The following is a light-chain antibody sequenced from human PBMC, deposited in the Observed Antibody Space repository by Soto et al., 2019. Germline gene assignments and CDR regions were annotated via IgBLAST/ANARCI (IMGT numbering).Light chain of an antibody. J-gene: IGLJ1*01. CDR3: SSYTSSSSPFV. CDR1: SSDVGDYNY. V-gene: IGLV2-14*01. CDR2: EVS. Sequence: QSVLTQPASVSGSPGQSITISCTGTSSDVGDYNYVSWYQQHPGKAPKFLIYEVSNRPSGVSNRSSGSKSGNTASLTISGLQAEDEADYYCSSYTSSSSPFVFGTGTKVTVL.